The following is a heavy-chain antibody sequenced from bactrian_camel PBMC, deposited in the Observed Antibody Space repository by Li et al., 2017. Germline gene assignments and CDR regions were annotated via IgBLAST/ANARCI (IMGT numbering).Heavy chain of an antibody. J-gene: IGHJ4*01. D-gene: IGHD6*01. Sequence: HVQLVESGGGSVPAGGSLRLSCSVYGHTSNSVCMAWLREAPGKEREGAASLASDGSSIYANSLKGRFSISKDNAKNTLYLQLNSLKTEDTAMYYCTKDRGRAVPAGSSDYWAQGTQVTVS. CDR2: SLASDGSS. CDR3: TKDRGRAVPAGSSDY. V-gene: IGHV3S1*01. CDR1: GHTSNSVC.